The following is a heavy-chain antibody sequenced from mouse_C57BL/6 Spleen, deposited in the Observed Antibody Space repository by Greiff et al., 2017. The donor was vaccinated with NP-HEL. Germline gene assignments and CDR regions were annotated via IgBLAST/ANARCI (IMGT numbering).Heavy chain of an antibody. CDR1: GYTFTSYW. V-gene: IGHV1-52*01. Sequence: QVQLQQPGAELVRPGSSVKLSCKASGYTFTSYWMHWVKQRPIQGLEWIGNIDPSDSETHYNQKFKDKATLTVDKSSSTAYMQLSSLTSEDSAVYYCAREGGNHQKFDYWGQGTTLTVSS. D-gene: IGHD1-1*02. CDR3: AREGGNHQKFDY. J-gene: IGHJ2*01. CDR2: IDPSDSET.